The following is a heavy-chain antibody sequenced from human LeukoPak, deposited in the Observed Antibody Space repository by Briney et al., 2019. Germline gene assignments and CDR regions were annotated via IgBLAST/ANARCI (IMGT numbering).Heavy chain of an antibody. Sequence: ASVKVSCKASGYTFTSYGISWVRQAPGQGLEWMGWISAYNGNTNYAQKLQGRVTMTTGTSTSTAYMELRSLRSDDTAVYYCARDDGAPSYYDILTGYYPEAFDIWGQGTMVTVSS. J-gene: IGHJ3*02. CDR2: ISAYNGNT. CDR3: ARDDGAPSYYDILTGYYPEAFDI. V-gene: IGHV1-18*01. CDR1: GYTFTSYG. D-gene: IGHD3-9*01.